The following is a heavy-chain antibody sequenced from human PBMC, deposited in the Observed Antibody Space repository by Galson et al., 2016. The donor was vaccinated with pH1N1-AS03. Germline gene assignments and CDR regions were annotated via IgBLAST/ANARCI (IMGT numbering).Heavy chain of an antibody. CDR1: GFSLSTIGMR. D-gene: IGHD5-18*01. J-gene: IGHJ4*02. Sequence: ALVKPTQTLTLTCTFSGFSLSTIGMRVNWVRQPPGKALEWLARIDWDDDKDYSTSLKTSLTISQDTSKNQVDLTMTNMDPVDTATYYCARISGYSYYFDYWGQGTLVTVSS. CDR2: IDWDDDK. CDR3: ARISGYSYYFDY. V-gene: IGHV2-70*04.